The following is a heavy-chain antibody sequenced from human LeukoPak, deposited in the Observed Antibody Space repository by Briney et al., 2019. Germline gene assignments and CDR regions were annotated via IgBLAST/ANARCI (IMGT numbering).Heavy chain of an antibody. V-gene: IGHV4-59*01. Sequence: SETLSLTCTVSGGSISSYYWSWIRQPPGKGLEWIGYIYYSGSTNYNPSLKSRVTISVDTSKNQFSLKLSSVTAADTAVYYCARDRDGLLWFGEFHYWGQGTLVTVSS. J-gene: IGHJ4*02. CDR2: IYYSGST. CDR1: GGSISSYY. D-gene: IGHD3-10*01. CDR3: ARDRDGLLWFGEFHY.